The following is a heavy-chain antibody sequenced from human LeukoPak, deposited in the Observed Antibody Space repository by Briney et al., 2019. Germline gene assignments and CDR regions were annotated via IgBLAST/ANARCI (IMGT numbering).Heavy chain of an antibody. J-gene: IGHJ4*02. V-gene: IGHV3-7*03. D-gene: IGHD3-16*01. CDR2: IKQDGSKK. CDR1: GFPFSSYW. CDR3: AKSKSGYSYFDY. Sequence: GGSLRLSCVASGFPFSSYWMTWVRQAPGKGLEWVANIKQDGSKKSYVDSVKGRFTISRDNAKNSLYLQMNSLRAEDTAVYYCAKSKSGYSYFDYWGRGTLVTVSS.